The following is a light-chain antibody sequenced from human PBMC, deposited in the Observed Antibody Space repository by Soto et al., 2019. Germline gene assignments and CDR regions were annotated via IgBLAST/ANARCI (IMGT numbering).Light chain of an antibody. V-gene: IGKV1-39*01. Sequence: DIQMTQSPSSLSASVGDRVTITCRASQNIDRSLSWYQQKPGKAPDLLIYTASNLQSGVPSRFSGGGSGTEFTLTISSLQPDDFATYYCQQYSSHSTFGQGTKVDIK. CDR2: TAS. CDR1: QNIDRS. CDR3: QQYSSHST. J-gene: IGKJ1*01.